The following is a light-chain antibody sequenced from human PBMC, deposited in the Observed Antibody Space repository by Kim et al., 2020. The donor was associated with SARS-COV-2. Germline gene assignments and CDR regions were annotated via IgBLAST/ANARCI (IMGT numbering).Light chain of an antibody. CDR1: QSVSSN. CDR3: QLYNNWFGRT. Sequence: EIVMTQSPATLSVSPGERATLSCRASQSVSSNLAWYQQKPGQAPRLLIYGASTRATGIPARFSGSGSGTEFTLTISSLQSEDFAVYYCQLYNNWFGRTLVGGTKVCIK. J-gene: IGKJ4*01. V-gene: IGKV3-15*01. CDR2: GAS.